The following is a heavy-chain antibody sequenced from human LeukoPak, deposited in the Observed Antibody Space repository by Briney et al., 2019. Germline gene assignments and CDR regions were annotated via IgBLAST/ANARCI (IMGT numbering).Heavy chain of an antibody. CDR3: AKDEGLFGDHPYDAFDI. J-gene: IGHJ3*02. D-gene: IGHD3-10*02. Sequence: PGGSLRLSCAASGFTLSSYAMSWDRQAPGKGLEWVSAISGSGGSTYYADSVKGRFTISRDNSKNTLYLQRNSLRAEDTAVYYCAKDEGLFGDHPYDAFDIWGQGTMVTVSS. CDR2: ISGSGGST. V-gene: IGHV3-23*01. CDR1: GFTLSSYA.